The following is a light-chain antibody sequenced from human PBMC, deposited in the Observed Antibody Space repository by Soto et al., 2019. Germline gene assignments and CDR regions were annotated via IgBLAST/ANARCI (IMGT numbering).Light chain of an antibody. Sequence: DIVMTQSPDSLAVSLGERATINCKSSQSILYSSNNKNYLAWYQQKPGQRPKLLIYWASTRESGVPDRFSGSGSGTDFTLTISSLQAEDAAVYYCLQYYTTPGAFGQGTKVEIK. CDR1: QSILYSSNNKNY. V-gene: IGKV4-1*01. CDR3: LQYYTTPGA. J-gene: IGKJ1*01. CDR2: WAS.